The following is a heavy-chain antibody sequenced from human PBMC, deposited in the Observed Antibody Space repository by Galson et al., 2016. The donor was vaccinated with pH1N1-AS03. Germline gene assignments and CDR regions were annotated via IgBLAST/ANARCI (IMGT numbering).Heavy chain of an antibody. CDR1: GFSLTTSGMC. CDR2: IDWDDDK. Sequence: PALVKPTQTLTLTCAISGFSLTTSGMCVTWIRQPLGKALEWLARIDWDDDKYFSTSLKTRLTISRDTSKNHVVLTLPNMGPEDTGTYYCARGIRPYYYAMDVWGQGTTVTVSS. D-gene: IGHD3-3*02. V-gene: IGHV2-70*11. J-gene: IGHJ6*02. CDR3: ARGIRPYYYAMDV.